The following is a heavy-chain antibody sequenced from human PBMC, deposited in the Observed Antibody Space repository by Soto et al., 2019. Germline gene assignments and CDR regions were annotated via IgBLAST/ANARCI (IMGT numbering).Heavy chain of an antibody. Sequence: SETLSLTCAVYGGSFSGYYWSWIRQPPGKGLEWIGEINHSGSTNYNPSLKSRVTISVDTSKNQFSLKLSSVTAADTAVYYCARVGPLIRRRAYDFWSGVNWFDPWGQGTLVTVSS. CDR3: ARVGPLIRRRAYDFWSGVNWFDP. J-gene: IGHJ5*02. CDR1: GGSFSGYY. CDR2: INHSGST. V-gene: IGHV4-34*01. D-gene: IGHD3-3*01.